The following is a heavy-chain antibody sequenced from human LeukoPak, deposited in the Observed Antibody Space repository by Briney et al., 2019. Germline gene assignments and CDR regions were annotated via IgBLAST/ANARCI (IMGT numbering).Heavy chain of an antibody. D-gene: IGHD5-24*01. Sequence: GASVKVSCKASGGTFSSYAISWVRQAPGQGLEWMGRIIPILGIANYAQKFQGRVTITADKSTSTAYMELSGLRSEDTAVYYCARGDGYNPGSDYGMDVWGQGTTVTVSS. CDR3: ARGDGYNPGSDYGMDV. V-gene: IGHV1-69*04. CDR2: IIPILGIA. CDR1: GGTFSSYA. J-gene: IGHJ6*02.